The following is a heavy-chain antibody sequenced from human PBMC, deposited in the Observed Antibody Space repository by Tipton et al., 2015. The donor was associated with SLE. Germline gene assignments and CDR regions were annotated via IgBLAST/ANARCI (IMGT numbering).Heavy chain of an antibody. CDR1: GGSFSGYY. J-gene: IGHJ3*01. V-gene: IGHV4-34*01. CDR2: INHSGST. Sequence: TLSLTCAVYGGSFSGYYWSWIRQPPGKGLEWIGEINHSGSTNYTPSLKSRVTISVDTSKNQFSLKLSSVTAADTAVYYCARPGVAYGGYGAWADWGQGTMLTVSS. D-gene: IGHD5-12*01. CDR3: ARPGVAYGGYGAWAD.